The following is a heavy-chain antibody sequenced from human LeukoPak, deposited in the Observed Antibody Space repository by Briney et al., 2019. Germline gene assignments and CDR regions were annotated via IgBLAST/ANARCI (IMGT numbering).Heavy chain of an antibody. CDR2: INTSTGKP. D-gene: IGHD6-6*01. Sequence: ASVKVSCKASGYTFTSYAMNWVRQAPGQGLEWMGWINTSTGKPTYAQGFTGRFVFSLDTSVSTTYLQISSLKAEDTAVYYCATSTYSSSSSALDYWGQGTLVIVSS. CDR3: ATSTYSSSSSALDY. CDR1: GYTFTSYA. V-gene: IGHV7-4-1*02. J-gene: IGHJ4*02.